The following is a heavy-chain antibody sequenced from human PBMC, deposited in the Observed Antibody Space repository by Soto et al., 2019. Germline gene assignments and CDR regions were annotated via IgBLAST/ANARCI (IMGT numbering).Heavy chain of an antibody. Sequence: QVQLVESGGGLVTPGGSLRLSCAASGFTFTDYYMSWIRQAPGRGLGWVSYIGGSGIPIYYAASVKGRFNIPRDNAKTSRHLQMGGLRAEDTAVYYCARDRGAQTTGSTVVDYWRQGALVTVSS. CDR1: GFTFTDYY. D-gene: IGHD1-1*01. V-gene: IGHV3-11*01. CDR3: ARDRGAQTTGSTVVDY. CDR2: IGGSGIPI. J-gene: IGHJ4*02.